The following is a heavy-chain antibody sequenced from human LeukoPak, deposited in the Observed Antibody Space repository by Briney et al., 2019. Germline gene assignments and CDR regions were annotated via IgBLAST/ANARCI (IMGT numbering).Heavy chain of an antibody. V-gene: IGHV4-31*03. CDR3: ARVSDSSSWYVDY. CDR1: GGSISSGGYY. D-gene: IGHD6-13*01. CDR2: IYYSGST. J-gene: IGHJ4*02. Sequence: PSQTLSLTCTVSGGSISSGGYYWSWIRQHPGKGLEWIGYIYYSGSTYYNPSLKSRVTISVDTSKNQFSLKLSSVTAADTAVYYCARVSDSSSWYVDYWGQGTLATVSS.